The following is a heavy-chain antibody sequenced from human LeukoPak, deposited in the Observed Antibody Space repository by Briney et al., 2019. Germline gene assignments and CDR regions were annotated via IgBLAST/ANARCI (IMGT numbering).Heavy chain of an antibody. CDR1: GYTFTDYY. D-gene: IGHD2-15*01. CDR3: ARVTSPARRGRTLVAAAATPFDY. J-gene: IGHJ4*02. Sequence: GASVKVSCKASGYTFTDYYVHWVRRAPGLGLEWMGVINPGGGRTTYAQKFQDRVNMTRDTSTSTVYMELSGLISADTAVYFCARVTSPARRGRTLVAAAATPFDYWGQGTLVTVSS. V-gene: IGHV1-46*01. CDR2: INPGGGRT.